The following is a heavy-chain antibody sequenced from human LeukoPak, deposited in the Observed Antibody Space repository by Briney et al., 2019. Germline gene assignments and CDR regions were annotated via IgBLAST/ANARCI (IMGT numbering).Heavy chain of an antibody. CDR3: ARYQDSSGYYLFDY. D-gene: IGHD3-22*01. CDR1: GGSFSGYY. CDR2: INHSGST. J-gene: IGHJ4*02. V-gene: IGHV4-34*01. Sequence: PSETLSLTCAVYGGSFSGYYWSWIRQPPGKGLEWIGEINHSGSTNYNPSLKSRVTISVDTSKNQFSLKLSSVTAADAAVYYCARYQDSSGYYLFDYWGQGILVTVSS.